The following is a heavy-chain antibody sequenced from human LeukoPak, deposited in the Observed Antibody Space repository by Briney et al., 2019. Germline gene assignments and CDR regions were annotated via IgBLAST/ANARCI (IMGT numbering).Heavy chain of an antibody. J-gene: IGHJ4*02. V-gene: IGHV3-48*03. D-gene: IGHD6-13*01. Sequence: PGGSLRLSCAASGFTFSSYEMNWVRQAPGKGLEWVSYISSSGSTIYYADSVKGRFTISRDNAKNSLYLQMNSLRAEGTAVYYCARVGAPCSSSWDFDYWGQGTLVTVSS. CDR2: ISSSGSTI. CDR1: GFTFSSYE. CDR3: ARVGAPCSSSWDFDY.